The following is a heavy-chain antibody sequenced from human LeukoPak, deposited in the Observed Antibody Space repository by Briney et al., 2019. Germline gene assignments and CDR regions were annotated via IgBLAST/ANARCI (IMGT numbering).Heavy chain of an antibody. CDR3: AKAPRDGGKSRYYYGMDV. Sequence: GGSLRLSCAASGFTFSSYSMNWVRQAPGKGLEWVSSISSSSSYIYYADSVRGRFTISRDNAKNSLYLQMNSLRAEDTAVYYCAKAPRDGGKSRYYYGMDVWGQGTTVTVSS. D-gene: IGHD2-15*01. V-gene: IGHV3-21*01. J-gene: IGHJ6*02. CDR2: ISSSSSYI. CDR1: GFTFSSYS.